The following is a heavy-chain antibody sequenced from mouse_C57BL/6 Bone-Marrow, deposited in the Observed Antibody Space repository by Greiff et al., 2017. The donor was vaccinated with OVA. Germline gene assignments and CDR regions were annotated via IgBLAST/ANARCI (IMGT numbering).Heavy chain of an antibody. J-gene: IGHJ1*03. Sequence: EVKVVESGEGLVKPGGSLKLSCAASGFTFSSYAMSWVRQTPEKRLEWVAYISSGGDYIYYADTVKGRFTISRDNARNTLYLQMSSLKSEDTAMYYCTRVGYYGSSPDVWGTGTTVTVSS. CDR3: TRVGYYGSSPDV. CDR1: GFTFSSYA. V-gene: IGHV5-9-1*02. D-gene: IGHD1-1*01. CDR2: ISSGGDYI.